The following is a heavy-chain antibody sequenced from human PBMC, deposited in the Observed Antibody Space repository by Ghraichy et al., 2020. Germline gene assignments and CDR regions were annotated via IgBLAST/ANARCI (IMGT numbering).Heavy chain of an antibody. CDR3: ARGGLNYYGMDV. CDR1: GFTFSSYE. J-gene: IGHJ6*02. V-gene: IGHV3-48*03. CDR2: ISSSGSTI. Sequence: GGSLRLSCAASGFTFSSYEMNWVRQAPGKGLEWVSYISSSGSTIYYADSVKGRFTISRDNAKNSLYLQMNSLRAEDTAVYYCARGGLNYYGMDVWGQGTTVTVSS.